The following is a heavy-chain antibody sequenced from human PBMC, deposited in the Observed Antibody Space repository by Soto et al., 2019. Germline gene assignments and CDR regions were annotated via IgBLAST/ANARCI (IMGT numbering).Heavy chain of an antibody. V-gene: IGHV4-34*01. CDR2: INHSGST. D-gene: IGHD3-9*01. J-gene: IGHJ6*02. CDR3: ARGLREDYDILTGYPYYYYYGMDV. Sequence: TSETLSLTCAVYGGSFSGYYWSWIRQPPGKGLEWIGEINHSGSTNYNPSLKRRVTISVDTSKNQFSLKLSSVTAADTAVYYCARGLREDYDILTGYPYYYYYGMDVWGQGTTVTVSS. CDR1: GGSFSGYY.